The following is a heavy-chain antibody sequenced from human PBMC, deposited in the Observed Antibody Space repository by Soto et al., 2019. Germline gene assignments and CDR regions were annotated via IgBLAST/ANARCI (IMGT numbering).Heavy chain of an antibody. J-gene: IGHJ4*02. V-gene: IGHV3-30*18. D-gene: IGHD6-19*01. Sequence: VQLVESGGGVVQPGRSLRLSCAASGFTFSDYAMHWVRQAPGKGLEWVAVVSHDGRNTHYADSVKGRFTISRDSSKTPVALEMTSLRAEDTAVYSCAKGGRQSLVPSDFNYWGPGALVTVSS. CDR1: GFTFSDYA. CDR3: AKGGRQSLVPSDFNY. CDR2: VSHDGRNT.